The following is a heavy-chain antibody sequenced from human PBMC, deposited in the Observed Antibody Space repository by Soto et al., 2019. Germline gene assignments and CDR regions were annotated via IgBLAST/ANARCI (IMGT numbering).Heavy chain of an antibody. J-gene: IGHJ4*02. Sequence: QVQLVQSGAEVKKPGASVKVSCKASGYTFTSYGISWVRQAPGQGLEWMGWISAYNGNTNYAQKLQGRVTMTTDTSTSTGYMELRSLRSDDTSVYYCAVILGYEGIFDYWGQGTLVTVSS. CDR3: AVILGYEGIFDY. V-gene: IGHV1-18*04. D-gene: IGHD5-12*01. CDR2: ISAYNGNT. CDR1: GYTFTSYG.